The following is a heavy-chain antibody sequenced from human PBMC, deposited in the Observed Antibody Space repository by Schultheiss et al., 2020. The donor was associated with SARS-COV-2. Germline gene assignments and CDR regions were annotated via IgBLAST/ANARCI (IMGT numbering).Heavy chain of an antibody. CDR3: AREKYSGSYYYYGMDV. Sequence: GGSLRLSCAASGFAFSSFGMHWVRQAPGKGLEWVAVIWYDGSNKYYAESVKGRFTISRDNSKNTLSLQMNSLRVEDTAIYYCAREKYSGSYYYYGMDVWGQGTTVTVS. V-gene: IGHV3-33*01. J-gene: IGHJ6*02. CDR2: IWYDGSNK. CDR1: GFAFSSFG. D-gene: IGHD1-26*01.